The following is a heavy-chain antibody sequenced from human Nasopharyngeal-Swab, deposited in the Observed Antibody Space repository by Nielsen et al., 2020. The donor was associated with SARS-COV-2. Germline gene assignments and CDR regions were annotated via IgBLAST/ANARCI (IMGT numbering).Heavy chain of an antibody. CDR2: ITYDGYSK. J-gene: IGHJ4*02. CDR3: ARVGAGLYLDY. CDR1: GFTFSRSG. D-gene: IGHD3-3*01. Sequence: GGSLRLSCAASGFTFSRSGMHWVRQAPGKGLEWMALITYDGYSKYYEDSVKGRFTVSRDNSRNTLYLEMNSLRVEDTAVYYCARVGAGLYLDYWGQGTLVTVSS. V-gene: IGHV3-30*03.